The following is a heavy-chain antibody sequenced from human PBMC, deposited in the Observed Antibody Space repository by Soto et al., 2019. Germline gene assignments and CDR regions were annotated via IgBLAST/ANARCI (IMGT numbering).Heavy chain of an antibody. D-gene: IGHD4-17*01. V-gene: IGHV3-9*01. CDR3: AKDHLYGGNPQYYFNY. J-gene: IGHJ4*02. CDR1: GFTFDDYA. Sequence: PGGSLRLSCAASGFTFDDYAMHWVRQAPGKGLEWVSGISWNSGSICYADSVKGRFTISRDNAKNSLYLQMNSLRAEDTAMYCCAKDHLYGGNPQYYFNYWGQEPLVTVSS. CDR2: ISWNSGSI.